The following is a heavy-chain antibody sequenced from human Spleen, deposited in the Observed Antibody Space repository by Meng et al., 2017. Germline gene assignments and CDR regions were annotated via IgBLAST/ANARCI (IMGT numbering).Heavy chain of an antibody. CDR1: GGSFSAYD. CDR2: INHSGST. CDR3: ARGPSHGGSYSDY. D-gene: IGHD2-21*02. V-gene: IGHV4-34*01. J-gene: IGHJ4*02. Sequence: QVQVQQWGAGLLKPSETLSITCAFYGGSFSAYDWSWIRQPPGKGLEWLGQINHSGSTNDNPSLKSRVTISIDTSRNQLSLKLSSVTAADTAVYYCARGPSHGGSYSDYWGQGTLVTVSS.